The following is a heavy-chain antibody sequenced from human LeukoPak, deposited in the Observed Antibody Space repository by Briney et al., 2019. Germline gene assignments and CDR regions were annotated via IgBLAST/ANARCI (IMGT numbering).Heavy chain of an antibody. J-gene: IGHJ4*02. Sequence: GVSLRLSCAASGFTFSSYWMHWVRQAPGKGLVWVSRINSDGSSTSYADSVKGRFTISRDNAKNTLYLQMNSLRAEDTAVYYCARDRYQLLWWRNTFDYWGQGTLVTASS. CDR1: GFTFSSYW. D-gene: IGHD2-2*01. CDR2: INSDGSST. V-gene: IGHV3-74*01. CDR3: ARDRYQLLWWRNTFDY.